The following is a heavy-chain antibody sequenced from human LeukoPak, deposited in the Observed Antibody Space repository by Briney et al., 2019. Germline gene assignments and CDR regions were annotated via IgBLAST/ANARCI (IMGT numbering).Heavy chain of an antibody. CDR3: AKEGDGYNYVGY. CDR2: INWNSGSI. CDR1: GFTLDDYA. Sequence: GGSLRLSCAASGFTLDDYAMHWVRQAPGMGLEWVSGINWNSGSIDYADSVKGRFTISRDNAKNSLYLQMNSLRAEDTALYYCAKEGDGYNYVGYWGQGTLVTVSS. D-gene: IGHD5-24*01. J-gene: IGHJ4*02. V-gene: IGHV3-9*01.